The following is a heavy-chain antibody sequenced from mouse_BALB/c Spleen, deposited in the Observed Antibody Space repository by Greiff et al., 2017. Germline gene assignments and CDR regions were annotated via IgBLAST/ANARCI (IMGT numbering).Heavy chain of an antibody. J-gene: IGHJ2*01. Sequence: VMLVESGPGLVAPSQSLSITCTVSGFSLTSYGVHWVRQPPGKGLEWLGVIWAGGSTNYNSALMSRLSISKDNSKSQVFLKMNSLQTDDTAMYYCARDFSSGYLFDYWGQGTTLTVSS. V-gene: IGHV2-9*02. CDR1: GFSLTSYG. D-gene: IGHD3-1*01. CDR2: IWAGGST. CDR3: ARDFSSGYLFDY.